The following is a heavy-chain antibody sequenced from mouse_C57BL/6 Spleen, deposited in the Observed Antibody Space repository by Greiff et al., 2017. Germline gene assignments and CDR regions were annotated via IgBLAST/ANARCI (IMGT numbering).Heavy chain of an antibody. Sequence: EVQLQQSGAELVRPGASVKLSCTASGFNIKDDYMHWVKQRPEQGLEWIGWIDPENGDTEYASKFQGKATITADTSSNTAYLQLSSLTSEDTAVYYCTTGGGNPFAYWGQGTLVTVSA. CDR1: GFNIKDDY. CDR2: IDPENGDT. J-gene: IGHJ3*01. CDR3: TTGGGNPFAY. D-gene: IGHD2-1*01. V-gene: IGHV14-4*01.